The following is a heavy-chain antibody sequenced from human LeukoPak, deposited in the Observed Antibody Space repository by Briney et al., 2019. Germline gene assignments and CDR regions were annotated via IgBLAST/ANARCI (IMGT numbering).Heavy chain of an antibody. V-gene: IGHV1-18*01. CDR2: ISAYNGNT. CDR1: GYTFTSYD. J-gene: IGHJ3*02. CDR3: ARMYSSGWPLDPVDI. D-gene: IGHD6-19*01. Sequence: ASVKVSCKASGYTFTSYDISWVRQAPGQGLEWMGWISAYNGNTNYAQNFQGRVTMTTDTSTSTAYMEVRSLRSDDTAVYYCARMYSSGWPLDPVDIWGQGTMVTVS.